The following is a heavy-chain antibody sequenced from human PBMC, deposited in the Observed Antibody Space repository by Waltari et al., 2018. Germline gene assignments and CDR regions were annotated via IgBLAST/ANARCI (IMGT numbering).Heavy chain of an antibody. CDR3: NTDRVTIFGGY. Sequence: VQLVQSGGGLVKPGGSLRLSCAASGLTFSDAWMTWVRQAPGKGLEWVGRIKSKNDGETTEYAAPVKGRFSISRDDSKDTIYLQMNSLDTEDTAMYYCNTDRVTIFGGYWGQGTLVTVSS. D-gene: IGHD3-3*01. V-gene: IGHV3-15*01. CDR1: GLTFSDAW. CDR2: IKSKNDGETT. J-gene: IGHJ4*02.